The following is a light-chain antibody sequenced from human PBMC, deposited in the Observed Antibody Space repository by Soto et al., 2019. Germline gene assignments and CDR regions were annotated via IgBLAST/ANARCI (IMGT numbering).Light chain of an antibody. CDR1: TSISRD. CDR3: QQSYSTPTT. V-gene: IGKV1-39*01. CDR2: AAS. Sequence: DIQMTQSPSSLSASVGDRVTITCRASTSISRDLKWYQQKPGKAPKLLIYAASSLHSGVPSRFSGSGSGTDFTLTISSLQPEDFATYYCQQSYSTPTTFGQGTKVEIK. J-gene: IGKJ1*01.